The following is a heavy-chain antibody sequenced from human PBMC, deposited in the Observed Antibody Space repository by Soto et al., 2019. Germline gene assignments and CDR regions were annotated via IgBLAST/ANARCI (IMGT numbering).Heavy chain of an antibody. CDR3: ARGHYSSGWPIDH. D-gene: IGHD6-19*01. J-gene: IGHJ4*02. V-gene: IGHV4-59*01. Sequence: QVQLQESGPGLVKPSETLTLTCTVSGDSFSDYYWNWIRQVPGKGLEWIGFVFHSATTSYNPSLKTRVPISDDTSNKQSSLRLTSVTAADTAIYYCARGHYSSGWPIDHWGQGILVTVSS. CDR2: VFHSATT. CDR1: GDSFSDYY.